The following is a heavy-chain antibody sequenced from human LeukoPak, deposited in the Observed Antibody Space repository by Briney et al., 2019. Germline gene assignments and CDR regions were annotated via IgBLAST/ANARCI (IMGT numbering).Heavy chain of an antibody. Sequence: GESLKISCKGSGYSFTSYWIGWVRQMPGKGLEWMGIIHPGDSDTRYSPSFQGQVTISADKSISTAYLQWSSLKASDTAMYYCARHSYGYRNTGTYGMDVWGKGTTVTVSS. CDR3: ARHSYGYRNTGTYGMDV. D-gene: IGHD5-18*01. CDR1: GYSFTSYW. CDR2: IHPGDSDT. V-gene: IGHV5-51*01. J-gene: IGHJ6*04.